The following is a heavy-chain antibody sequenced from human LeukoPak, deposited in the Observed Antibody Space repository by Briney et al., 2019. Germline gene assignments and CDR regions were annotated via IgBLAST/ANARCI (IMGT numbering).Heavy chain of an antibody. CDR3: AGTSTYYYYMDV. V-gene: IGHV4-39*01. Sequence: SETLSLTCTVSGGSISSSGYCWGWIRQPPGKGLEWIGSIDYSGNTNYNPSLKSRVTIAVDMSKNQFSLKLSSVTAADTAVYYCAGTSTYYYYMDVWGKGTTVTISS. CDR1: GGSISSSGYC. CDR2: IDYSGNT. J-gene: IGHJ6*03.